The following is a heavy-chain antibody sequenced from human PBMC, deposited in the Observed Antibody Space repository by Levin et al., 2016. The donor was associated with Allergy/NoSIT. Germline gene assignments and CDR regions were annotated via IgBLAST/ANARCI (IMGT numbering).Heavy chain of an antibody. CDR2: ISGYNGNS. V-gene: IGHV1-18*01. Sequence: ASVKVSCKISGYGFINYGLSWVRQAPGQGLEWLGWISGYNGNSDLAQKFQDRVTLTTDTSTSTAYMELRRLTSDDTAVYYCARDRGNGDYSDHWGQGTLVTVSS. CDR3: ARDRGNGDYSDH. J-gene: IGHJ4*02. D-gene: IGHD4-17*01. CDR1: GYGFINYG.